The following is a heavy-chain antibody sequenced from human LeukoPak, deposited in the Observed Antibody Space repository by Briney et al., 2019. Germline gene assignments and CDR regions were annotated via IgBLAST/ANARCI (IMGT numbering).Heavy chain of an antibody. CDR3: TRARITTVVVVVTTDH. CDR2: IRSQSFRGTT. CDR1: GFTFSSYS. J-gene: IGHJ4*02. V-gene: IGHV3-49*03. D-gene: IGHD3-22*01. Sequence: GGSLRLSCATSGFTFSSYSMNWFRQAPGKRLEWVGFIRSQSFRGTTEYAASVKGRFTISRDDSKSIAYLQMNSLKTEDTAVYYCTRARITTVVVVVTTDHWGQGVLVTVSS.